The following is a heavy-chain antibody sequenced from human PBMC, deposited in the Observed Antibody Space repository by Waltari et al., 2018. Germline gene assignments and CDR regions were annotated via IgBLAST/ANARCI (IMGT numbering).Heavy chain of an antibody. CDR3: AKDIRDQLLERNWFDP. D-gene: IGHD2-2*01. Sequence: EVQLLESGGGLVQPGGSLRLSCAASGFTFSSYAMSWVRQAPGKGLEWVSAISGSGGSTYYADSVKGRFTISRDNSKNTLYLQMNSLRAEDTAVYYCAKDIRDQLLERNWFDPWGQGTLVTVSS. J-gene: IGHJ5*02. V-gene: IGHV3-23*01. CDR1: GFTFSSYA. CDR2: ISGSGGST.